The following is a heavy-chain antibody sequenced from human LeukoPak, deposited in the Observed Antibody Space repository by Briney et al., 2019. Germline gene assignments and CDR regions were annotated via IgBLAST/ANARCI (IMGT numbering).Heavy chain of an antibody. CDR1: GFTFDDYA. CDR2: ISWNSGSI. D-gene: IGHD1-26*01. V-gene: IGHV3-9*01. Sequence: GGSLRLSCAASGFTFDDYAMHWVRQAPGKGLEWVSGISWNSGSIGYADSVKGRFTISRDNAKNSLYLQMNSLRAEDTALYYCAKAFSGSYYENAFDIWGQGTMVTVSS. CDR3: AKAFSGSYYENAFDI. J-gene: IGHJ3*02.